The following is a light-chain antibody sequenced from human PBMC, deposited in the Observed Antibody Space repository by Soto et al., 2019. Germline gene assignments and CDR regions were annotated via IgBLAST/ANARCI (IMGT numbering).Light chain of an antibody. Sequence: DIQMTQSPSSLSASVGDRVTITCRASQGISNYVAWYQQKPGKVPKLLIYAASTLQLGVPSRFNASGSETDFTLTIRSLQPEYVANFYCQKYNSARRTFGQGTKVGL. CDR3: QKYNSARRT. CDR2: AAS. V-gene: IGKV1-27*01. J-gene: IGKJ1*01. CDR1: QGISNY.